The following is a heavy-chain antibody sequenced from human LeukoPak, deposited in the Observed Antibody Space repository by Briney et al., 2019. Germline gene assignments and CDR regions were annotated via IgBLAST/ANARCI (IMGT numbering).Heavy chain of an antibody. J-gene: IGHJ4*02. Sequence: SETLSLTCTVSGGSISSSSYYWGWIRQPPGKGLEWIGSIYYSGSTYYNPSLKSRVTISVDTSKNQFSLKLSSVTAADTAVYYCARDRYYYGSGSYPLGYWGQGTLVTVSS. CDR3: ARDRYYYGSGSYPLGY. CDR1: GGSISSSSYY. CDR2: IYYSGST. D-gene: IGHD3-10*01. V-gene: IGHV4-39*07.